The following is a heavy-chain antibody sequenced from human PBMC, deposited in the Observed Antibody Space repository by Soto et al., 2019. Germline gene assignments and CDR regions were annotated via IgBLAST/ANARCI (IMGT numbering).Heavy chain of an antibody. CDR3: ASGAAGRAAHVI. J-gene: IGHJ4*02. D-gene: IGHD6-13*01. Sequence: QVQLVQSGSEVKKPGASVKVSCKASGYTFTSFGVNWVRQAPGQGLEWMGWVNAYNGNTNYAQKFQDRVTLTADTSTSTAYMEVKSLRSADPAVYYCASGAAGRAAHVIGGQGTLVTFSS. V-gene: IGHV1-18*01. CDR1: GYTFTSFG. CDR2: VNAYNGNT.